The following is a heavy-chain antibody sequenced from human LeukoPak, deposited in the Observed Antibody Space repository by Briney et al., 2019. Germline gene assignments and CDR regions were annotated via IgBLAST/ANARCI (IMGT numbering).Heavy chain of an antibody. CDR2: ISGDIGDTS. V-gene: IGHV3-23*01. D-gene: IGHD1-26*01. Sequence: GGSLRLSCVVSGFSFRSYAMAWVRQAPGKGLEWVSAISGDIGDTSYYADSVRGRFTISRDNSKNTLYVQMNSLRDEDTAVYYCAKDQRWESPHYLDSWGQGTLVTVSS. CDR1: GFSFRSYA. CDR3: AKDQRWESPHYLDS. J-gene: IGHJ4*02.